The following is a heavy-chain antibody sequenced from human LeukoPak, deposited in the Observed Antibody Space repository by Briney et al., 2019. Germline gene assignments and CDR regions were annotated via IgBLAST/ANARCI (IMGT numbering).Heavy chain of an antibody. V-gene: IGHV1-69*13. CDR1: GYTFTSYG. CDR2: IIPIFGTA. Sequence: ASVKVSCKASGYTFTSYGISWVRQAPGQGLEWMGGIIPIFGTANYAQEFQGRVTITADESTSTAYMELSSLRSEDTAVYYCVRGYDSGAYYGMDVWGQGTTVTVSS. J-gene: IGHJ6*02. D-gene: IGHD5-12*01. CDR3: VRGYDSGAYYGMDV.